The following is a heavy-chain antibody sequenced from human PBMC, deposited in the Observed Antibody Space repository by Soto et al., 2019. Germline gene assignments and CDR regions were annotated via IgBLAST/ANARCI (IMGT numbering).Heavy chain of an antibody. J-gene: IGHJ4*02. CDR1: AFTFSRYS. V-gene: IGHV3-23*01. CDR2: ISCRGGST. CDR3: AKKYSVVVAAATN. Sequence: PVESMTISYAASAFTFSRYSMSWVPQAPGKGLEWVSAISCRGGSTYYSASVKCRFAISRDNSKNTLYLQMNTLRAEDTAVYYCAKKYSVVVAAATNWGQGTMVTSSS. D-gene: IGHD2-15*01.